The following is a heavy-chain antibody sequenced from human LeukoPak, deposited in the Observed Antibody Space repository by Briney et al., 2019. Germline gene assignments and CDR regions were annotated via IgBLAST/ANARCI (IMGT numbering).Heavy chain of an antibody. D-gene: IGHD2-15*01. CDR1: GASITSGSYY. CDR2: IYTSGST. V-gene: IGHV4-61*02. CDR3: ARVDGSCRGGSWPSGNWFDP. Sequence: PSETLSLTCIVAGASITSGSYYWSWTRHPAGKGLERIGLIYTSGSTNYNPSLKSRVPISYTSTNQFSMKLDSVIAAETAVYYCARVDGSCRGGSWPSGNWFDPWGEGTLVTVSS. J-gene: IGHJ5*02.